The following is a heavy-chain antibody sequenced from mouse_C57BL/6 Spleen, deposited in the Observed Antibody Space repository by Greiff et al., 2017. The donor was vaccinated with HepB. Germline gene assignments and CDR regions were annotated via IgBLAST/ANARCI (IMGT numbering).Heavy chain of an antibody. J-gene: IGHJ4*01. CDR2: IHPNSGRT. V-gene: IGHV1-64*01. CDR1: GYTFTSYW. Sequence: QVQLQQPGAELVKPGASVKLSCKASGYTFTSYWMHWVKQRPGQGLEWIGMIHPNSGRTNYNEKFKSKATLTVDKSSSTAYMQLSSLTSEDSAVYYCARPIYDGYYENAMDYWGQGTSVTVSS. CDR3: ARPIYDGYYENAMDY. D-gene: IGHD2-3*01.